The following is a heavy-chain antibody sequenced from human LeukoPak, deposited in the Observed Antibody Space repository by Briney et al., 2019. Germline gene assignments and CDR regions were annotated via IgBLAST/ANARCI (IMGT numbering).Heavy chain of an antibody. Sequence: SQTLSLTCTVSGGSMISGSYYWSWIRQPAGKGLEWIGRIYTSGDTIYNPSLKSRLTISVDTSKSHFSLKLTSVTAADSAVYYCASTEAEGVGAPVPFDYWGQGTLVTVSS. CDR2: IYTSGDT. V-gene: IGHV4-61*02. D-gene: IGHD1-26*01. CDR1: GGSMISGSYY. J-gene: IGHJ4*02. CDR3: ASTEAEGVGAPVPFDY.